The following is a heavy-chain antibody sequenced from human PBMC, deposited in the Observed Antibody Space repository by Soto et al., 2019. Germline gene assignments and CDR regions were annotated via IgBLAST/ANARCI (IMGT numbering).Heavy chain of an antibody. CDR3: ARVQLKYLPLKAYDL. CDR2: IRNKANNYHT. CDR1: GFTFSDHY. V-gene: IGHV3-72*01. J-gene: IGHJ3*01. D-gene: IGHD1-1*01. Sequence: EVQLVESGGGLVQPGGALRLSCAASGFTFSDHYLDWVRQAAGKGLEWVGRIRNKANNYHTEYAASVKARITISRDDSRDSLYLQMNSLKIEDTTVYYCARVQLKYLPLKAYDLRGKETIVTVTS.